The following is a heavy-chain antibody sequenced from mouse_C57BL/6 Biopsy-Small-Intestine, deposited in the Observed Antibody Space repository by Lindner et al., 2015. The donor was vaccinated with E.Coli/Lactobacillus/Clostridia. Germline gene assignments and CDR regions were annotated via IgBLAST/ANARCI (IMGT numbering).Heavy chain of an antibody. CDR1: GYAFSNSW. D-gene: IGHD2-4*01. CDR3: ARRGGPHYDGFTY. V-gene: IGHV1-82*01. CDR2: IYPGDRDT. Sequence: VQLQESGPELVKPGASVKISCKASGYAFSNSWMNWVKQRPGKGLEWIGRIYPGDRDTNYNGKFKGMATLTADKSSSTAYMQLSSLTSEDSAVYFCARRGGPHYDGFTYWGPGTLVTVSA. J-gene: IGHJ3*01.